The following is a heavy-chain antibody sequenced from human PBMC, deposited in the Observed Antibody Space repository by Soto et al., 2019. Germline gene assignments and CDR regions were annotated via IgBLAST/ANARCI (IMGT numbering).Heavy chain of an antibody. V-gene: IGHV3-64*01. Sequence: EVQLVESGGGLVQPGGSLRLSCAASGFTFSSYAMHWVRQAPGKGLEYVSAISSNGGSTYYANSVKGRFTISRDNSKNTLYLQMGSLRAEDMAVYDCARDPWNYGWMDVWGQGTTVTVSS. CDR2: ISSNGGST. J-gene: IGHJ6*02. CDR3: ARDPWNYGWMDV. CDR1: GFTFSSYA. D-gene: IGHD1-7*01.